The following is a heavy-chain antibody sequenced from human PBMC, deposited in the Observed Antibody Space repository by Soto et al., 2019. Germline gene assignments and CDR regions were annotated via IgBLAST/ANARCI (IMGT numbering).Heavy chain of an antibody. CDR3: ATERPYYYYGMDV. V-gene: IGHV1-18*01. J-gene: IGHJ6*02. CDR1: GYTFTSYG. CDR2: ISAYNGNT. Sequence: ASVKVSCKASGYTFTSYGISWVRQAPGQGLEWMGWISAYNGNTNYAQKLQGRVTMTTDTSTSTAYMELRSLRSGDTAVYYCATERPYYYYGMDVWGQGTTVTVSS.